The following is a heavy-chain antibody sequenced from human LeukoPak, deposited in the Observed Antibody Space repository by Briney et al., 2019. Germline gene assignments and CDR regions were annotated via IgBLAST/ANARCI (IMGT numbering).Heavy chain of an antibody. CDR1: GFTFSYYY. CDR3: AGGANHPWFDY. Sequence: GASLRLSCAASGFTFSYYYMSWIRKAPGKGLEWVSYISSSSSYTNYADSVKGRLTISRDNAKNSLYVQMNSLRAEDTAVYYCAGGANHPWFDYWGQGALVTVSS. CDR2: ISSSSSYT. V-gene: IGHV3-11*06. D-gene: IGHD1-14*01. J-gene: IGHJ4*02.